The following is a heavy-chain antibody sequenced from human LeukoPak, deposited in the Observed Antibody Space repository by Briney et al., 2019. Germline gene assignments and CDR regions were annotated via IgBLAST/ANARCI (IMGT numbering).Heavy chain of an antibody. CDR3: ARDLPTYSSGWIRPHRLSFDY. J-gene: IGHJ4*02. CDR1: GYTFTGYY. CDR2: INPNSGGT. Sequence: ASVKVSCKASGYTFTGYYMHWVRQAPGQGLEWMGWINPNSGGTNYAQKFQGRVTMTRDTSTSTVYMELSSLRSEDTAVYYCARDLPTYSSGWIRPHRLSFDYWGQGTLVTVSS. V-gene: IGHV1-2*02. D-gene: IGHD6-19*01.